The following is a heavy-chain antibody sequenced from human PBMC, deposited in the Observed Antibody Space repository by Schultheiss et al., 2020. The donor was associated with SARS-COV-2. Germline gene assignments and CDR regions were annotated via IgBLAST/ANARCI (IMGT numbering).Heavy chain of an antibody. V-gene: IGHV3-23*01. J-gene: IGHJ4*02. Sequence: GGSLRLSCAASGFTFSSYAMNWVRQAPGKGLEWVSAISGSGGSTYYADSVKGRFTISRDNSKNTLYLQMNSLRAEDTAVYYCARASYSSGWYVGGFDYWGQGTLVTVSS. D-gene: IGHD6-19*01. CDR2: ISGSGGST. CDR1: GFTFSSYA. CDR3: ARASYSSGWYVGGFDY.